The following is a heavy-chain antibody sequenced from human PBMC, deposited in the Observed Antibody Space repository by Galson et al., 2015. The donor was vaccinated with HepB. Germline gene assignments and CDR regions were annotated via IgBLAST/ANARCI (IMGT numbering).Heavy chain of an antibody. D-gene: IGHD1-26*01. Sequence: SLRLSCAASGFTFSMYDMSWVRQAPGKGLEWVSSISTGSTYIYYADSVKGRFTISRDNAKNSLNLQINSLRAEDTAVYYCARVGSWFYFDCWGQGTLVTVSS. V-gene: IGHV3-21*01. CDR2: ISTGSTYI. CDR1: GFTFSMYD. CDR3: ARVGSWFYFDC. J-gene: IGHJ4*02.